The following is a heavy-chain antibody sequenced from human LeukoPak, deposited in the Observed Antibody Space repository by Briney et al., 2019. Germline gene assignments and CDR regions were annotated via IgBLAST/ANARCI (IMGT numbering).Heavy chain of an antibody. CDR2: MNSDVSSR. CDR1: GFTFSSYW. CDR3: AREYRSGDFDY. D-gene: IGHD3-10*01. J-gene: IGHJ4*02. Sequence: PGGSLRLSCAASGFTFSSYWMHWVRQAPGKGLVWVSVSRMNSDVSSRSYADSVKGRFTISRDNAKNTLYLQMNSLRAEDTAVYYCAREYRSGDFDYWGQGTLVTGSS. V-gene: IGHV3-74*01.